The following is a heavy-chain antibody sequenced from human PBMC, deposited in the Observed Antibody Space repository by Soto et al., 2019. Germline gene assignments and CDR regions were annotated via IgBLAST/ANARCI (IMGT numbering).Heavy chain of an antibody. CDR2: INHSGST. J-gene: IGHJ5*02. CDR1: GGSFSGYY. CDR3: ARGTTPYSSSSRGDWFDH. D-gene: IGHD6-6*01. Sequence: ASETLSLTCAVYGGSFSGYYWSWIRQPPGKGLEWIGEINHSGSTNYNPSLKSRVTISVDTSKNQFSLKLSSVTAADTAVYYCARGTTPYSSSSRGDWFDHWGQGTLVTVSS. V-gene: IGHV4-34*01.